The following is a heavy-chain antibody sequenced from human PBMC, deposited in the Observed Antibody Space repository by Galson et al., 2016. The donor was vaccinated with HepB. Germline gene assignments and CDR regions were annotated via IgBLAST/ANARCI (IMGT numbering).Heavy chain of an antibody. CDR2: ISSSGSTI. CDR1: GFTFSDYY. Sequence: SLRLSCAASGFTFSDYYMNWIRQAPGKGLEWVSSISSSGSTIYYADSVKGRFIISRDNAKNSLYLQMNSPRAEDTAVHYCARDRKVLLWFGEPEDYWGQGTLVSVSS. D-gene: IGHD3-10*01. J-gene: IGHJ4*02. V-gene: IGHV3-11*01. CDR3: ARDRKVLLWFGEPEDY.